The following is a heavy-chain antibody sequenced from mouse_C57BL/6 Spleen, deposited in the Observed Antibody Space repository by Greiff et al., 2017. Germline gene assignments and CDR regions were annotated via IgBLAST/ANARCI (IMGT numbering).Heavy chain of an antibody. D-gene: IGHD1-1*01. Sequence: EVTLVESGGGLVKPGGSLKLSCAASGFTFSDYGMHWVRQAPEKGLEWVAYISSGSSTTYYADTVKGRFTISRDNAKNTLFLQMTSLRSEETAMYYCARRYGSSLYYYAMDCWGQGTSVTVAS. CDR3: ARRYGSSLYYYAMDC. V-gene: IGHV5-17*01. CDR1: GFTFSDYG. J-gene: IGHJ4*01. CDR2: ISSGSSTT.